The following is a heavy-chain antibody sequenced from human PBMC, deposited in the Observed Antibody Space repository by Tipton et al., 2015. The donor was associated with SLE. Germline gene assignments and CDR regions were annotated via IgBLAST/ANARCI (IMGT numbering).Heavy chain of an antibody. CDR1: GDSISSSTYS. Sequence: LRLSCFVSGDSISSSTYSWAWIRQPPGKGLEWIGSVSYDGNTHRNPSLMSRVTLSVDTSENQSSLKLTSVTAADTAVYYCVRGGSNRDWFDPWGQGALVTVSS. CDR3: VRGGSNRDWFDP. V-gene: IGHV4-39*07. CDR2: VSYDGNT. D-gene: IGHD6-13*01. J-gene: IGHJ5*02.